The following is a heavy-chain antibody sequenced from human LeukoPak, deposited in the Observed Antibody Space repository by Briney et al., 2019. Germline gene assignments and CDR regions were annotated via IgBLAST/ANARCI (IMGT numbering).Heavy chain of an antibody. V-gene: IGHV4-34*01. J-gene: IGHJ4*02. CDR1: GGSFSGYY. CDR3: ARVTYYYDSSGYYGYYSYYFDY. D-gene: IGHD3-22*01. Sequence: SETLSLTCAVYGGSFSGYYWSWIRQPPGKGLEWIGSIYHSGSTYYNPSLKSRVTISVDTSKNQFSLKLSSVTAADTAVYYCARVTYYYDSSGYYGYYSYYFDYWGQGTLVTVSS. CDR2: IYHSGST.